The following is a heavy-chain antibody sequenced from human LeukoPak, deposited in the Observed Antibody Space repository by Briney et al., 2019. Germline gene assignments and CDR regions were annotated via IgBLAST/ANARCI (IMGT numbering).Heavy chain of an antibody. CDR2: IYAGGSP. D-gene: IGHD3-10*01. J-gene: IGHJ4*02. Sequence: PGGSLRLSCAASGFTVSNNYMSWVRQAPGKGLEWVSVIYAGGSPYYADSVRGRFTISRDNSKNTVYLQMNSLRAEDTAVYYCTRDLSGSSREAGDYWGQGTLVTVSS. CDR1: GFTVSNNY. CDR3: TRDLSGSSREAGDY. V-gene: IGHV3-53*01.